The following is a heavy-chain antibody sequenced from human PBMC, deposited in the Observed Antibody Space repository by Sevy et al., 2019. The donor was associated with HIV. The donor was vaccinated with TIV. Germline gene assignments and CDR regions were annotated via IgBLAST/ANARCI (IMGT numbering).Heavy chain of an antibody. V-gene: IGHV3-7*03. CDR3: ARDCSSTSCLWGLDV. D-gene: IGHD2-2*01. CDR2: IKKDGSEK. CDR1: GFTFSRYW. Sequence: GGSQRLSCAASGFTFSRYWMSWVRQAPGKGLEWVANIKKDGSEKYYVDSVKGRFTISRDNAKNSLFLQMNSLRAEDTAVYYCARDCSSTSCLWGLDVWGQGTTVTVSS. J-gene: IGHJ6*02.